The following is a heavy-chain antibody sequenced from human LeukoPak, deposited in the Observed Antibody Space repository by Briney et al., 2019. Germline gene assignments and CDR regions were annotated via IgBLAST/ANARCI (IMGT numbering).Heavy chain of an antibody. J-gene: IGHJ4*02. CDR1: GHTFTGYY. V-gene: IGHV1-2*06. CDR3: ARDLPYYDSSGYYGENFDY. CDR2: INPNSGGT. Sequence: GASVKVSCKASGHTFTGYYMHWVRQAPGQGLEWMGRINPNSGGTNYAQKFQGRVTMTRDTSISTAYMELSRLRSDDTAVYYCARDLPYYDSSGYYGENFDYWGQGTLVTVSS. D-gene: IGHD3-22*01.